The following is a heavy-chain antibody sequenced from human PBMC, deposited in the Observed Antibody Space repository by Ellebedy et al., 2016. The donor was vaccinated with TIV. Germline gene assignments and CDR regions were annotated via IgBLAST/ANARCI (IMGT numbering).Heavy chain of an antibody. CDR3: VREPMVRGVIRRGYAMDV. V-gene: IGHV3-33*01. D-gene: IGHD3-10*01. J-gene: IGHJ6*02. CDR1: GFTFSSYG. CDR2: IWYDGSNK. Sequence: GGSLRLSXAASGFTFSSYGMHWVRQAPGKGLEWVAVIWYDGSNKYYADSVKGRFTISRDNSKNTLYLQMNSLRAEDTAVYYCVREPMVRGVIRRGYAMDVWGQGTTATVSS.